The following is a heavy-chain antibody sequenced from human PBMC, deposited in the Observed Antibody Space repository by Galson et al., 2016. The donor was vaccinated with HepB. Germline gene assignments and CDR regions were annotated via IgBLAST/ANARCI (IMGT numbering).Heavy chain of an antibody. CDR2: IYHSGTT. V-gene: IGHV4-30-2*01. CDR1: GGSISSRDYS. J-gene: IGHJ4*02. Sequence: TLSLTCAVSGGSISSRDYSWSWIRQPPGKGLEWIGYIYHSGTTSYNPSLKSRVTISADRPKNQFSLKLNSVTAADTAVYFCARNNDYDSSGYYPDYWGQGTLVTVSS. CDR3: ARNNDYDSSGYYPDY. D-gene: IGHD3-22*01.